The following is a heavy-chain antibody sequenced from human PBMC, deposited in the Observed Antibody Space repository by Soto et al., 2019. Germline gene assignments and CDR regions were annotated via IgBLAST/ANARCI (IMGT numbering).Heavy chain of an antibody. CDR2: IWHDGSRQ. Sequence: QVQLVESGGGVVQPGGSLRLSCAASGFTFNTCGMHWVRQAPGKGLEWVAIIWHDGSRQYYADSVKGRFTVSRDNSKNTLSLQMNSLRDEDTAVYYCAGQYCTSTTCHAVYWGQGTLVTVSS. CDR3: AGQYCTSTTCHAVY. CDR1: GFTFNTCG. J-gene: IGHJ4*02. D-gene: IGHD2-2*01. V-gene: IGHV3-33*01.